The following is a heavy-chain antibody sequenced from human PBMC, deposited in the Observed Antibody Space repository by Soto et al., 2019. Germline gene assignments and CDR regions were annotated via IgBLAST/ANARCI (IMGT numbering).Heavy chain of an antibody. J-gene: IGHJ3*02. CDR1: GGSMTPYY. CDR2: IYYSGSN. D-gene: IGHD2-2*01. V-gene: IGHV4-59*08. CDR3: AQEKRYCSTTSCYETAFDI. Sequence: QVQLQESGPGLVKPSETLSLTCSVSGGSMTPYYWSWIRQPPGKGLEWIGHIYYSGSNNYSPSLRRRVTISVDTYKNQFSLKLSSVTAADTAVYYCAQEKRYCSTTSCYETAFDIWGQGTMVTVSS.